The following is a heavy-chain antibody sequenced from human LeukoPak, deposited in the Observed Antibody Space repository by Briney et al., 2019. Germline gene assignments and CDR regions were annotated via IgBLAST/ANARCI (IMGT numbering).Heavy chain of an antibody. CDR1: GGTFSSYA. Sequence: SVKVSCKASGGTFSSYAISWVRQAPGQGLEWRGRIIPILVIANYAQTFQGRVTINAEKSTSTAYMELSSLRSEDTAVYYCARDVRGSYLRGWPHSFDYWGQGTLVTVSS. D-gene: IGHD6-19*01. CDR3: ARDVRGSYLRGWPHSFDY. J-gene: IGHJ4*02. V-gene: IGHV1-69*04. CDR2: IIPILVIA.